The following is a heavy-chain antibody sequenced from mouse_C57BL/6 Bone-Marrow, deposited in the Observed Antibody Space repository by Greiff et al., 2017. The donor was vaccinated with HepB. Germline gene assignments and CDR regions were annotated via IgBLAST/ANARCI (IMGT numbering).Heavy chain of an antibody. CDR1: GFTFNDYQ. D-gene: IGHD1-1*01. Sequence: EVKLMESGGGLVQPGASLRLSCAASGFTFNDYQMSWVRQAPGKAPEWLALIRNKANGYTTEYTASVKGRFTISRDNSQNILYLQMHTLRAEDSATYYCVKAVSSGSSYTWFAYWGQGTLVTVSA. CDR3: VKAVSSGSSYTWFAY. CDR2: IRNKANGYTT. J-gene: IGHJ3*01. V-gene: IGHV7-4*01.